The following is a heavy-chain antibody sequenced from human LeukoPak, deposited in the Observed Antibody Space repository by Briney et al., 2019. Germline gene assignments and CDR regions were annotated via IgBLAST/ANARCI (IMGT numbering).Heavy chain of an antibody. Sequence: GESLKISCKGSGYSFTSYWISWVRQMPGKGLEWMGRIDPSDSYTNYSPSFQGYVTISADKSISTAYLQWSSLKASDTAMYYCVLWFGESFPFDPWGQGTLVTVSS. CDR3: VLWFGESFPFDP. J-gene: IGHJ5*02. D-gene: IGHD3-10*01. CDR1: GYSFTSYW. V-gene: IGHV5-10-1*01. CDR2: IDPSDSYT.